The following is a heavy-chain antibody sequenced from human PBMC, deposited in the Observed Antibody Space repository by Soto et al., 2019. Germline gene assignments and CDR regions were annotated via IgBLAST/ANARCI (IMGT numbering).Heavy chain of an antibody. J-gene: IGHJ6*01. Sequence: PGGSLRVSCAASGFTFSKYWMHWVRHSPGAGLVWVSRINTDGSSTSYADSVKGRFTISRDNAKNTLYLQMNSLRGEDTAVYYCARDSFTGYFYYGMDVWGQGTTVTVSS. CDR3: ARDSFTGYFYYGMDV. CDR1: GFTFSKYW. V-gene: IGHV3-74*01. CDR2: INTDGSST.